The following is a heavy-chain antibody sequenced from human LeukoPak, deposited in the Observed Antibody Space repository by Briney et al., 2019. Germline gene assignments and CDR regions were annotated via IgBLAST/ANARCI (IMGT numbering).Heavy chain of an antibody. Sequence: RSSETLSLTCTVSGGSISSYYWSWIRQPPGKGLEWIGYIYYSGSTNYNPSLKSRVTISVDTSKNQFSLKLSSVTAADTAVYYCARAEWLASFDYWGQGTLVTVSS. CDR3: ARAEWLASFDY. CDR2: IYYSGST. V-gene: IGHV4-59*01. D-gene: IGHD6-19*01. J-gene: IGHJ4*02. CDR1: GGSISSYY.